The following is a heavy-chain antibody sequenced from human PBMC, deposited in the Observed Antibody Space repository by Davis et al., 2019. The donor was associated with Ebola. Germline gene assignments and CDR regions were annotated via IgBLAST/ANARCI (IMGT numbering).Heavy chain of an antibody. V-gene: IGHV3-11*04. CDR1: GFTFSDYY. Sequence: GGSLRLSCAASGFTFSDYYMSWIRQAPGKGLEWVSYISSSGSTIYYADSVKGRFTISRDNAKNTVFLQMNSLRAEDTALYYCARGLWPSAFDYWGQGTLVTVSS. CDR2: ISSSGSTI. CDR3: ARGLWPSAFDY. J-gene: IGHJ4*02. D-gene: IGHD2-21*01.